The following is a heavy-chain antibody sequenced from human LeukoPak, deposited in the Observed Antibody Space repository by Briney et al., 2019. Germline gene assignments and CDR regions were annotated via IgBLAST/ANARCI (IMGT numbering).Heavy chain of an antibody. CDR3: ARGRTWIVVVPAAMDYYYGMDV. CDR1: GGSISSYY. CDR2: IYYSGST. V-gene: IGHV4-59*01. J-gene: IGHJ6*02. D-gene: IGHD2-2*01. Sequence: SETLSLTCTVSGGSISSYYGSWIRQPPGKGGEWSGYIYYSGSTNYNPSLKSRVTTSVGTSKNQFSLKLSSLTAADTAVYYGARGRTWIVVVPAAMDYYYGMDVWGQGTTVTVSS.